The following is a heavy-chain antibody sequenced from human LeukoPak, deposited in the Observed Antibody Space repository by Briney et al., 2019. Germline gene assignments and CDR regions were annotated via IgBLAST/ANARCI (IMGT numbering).Heavy chain of an antibody. CDR3: TTTFPWIQLPYYFDY. CDR1: GFTFSNAW. CDR2: IKSKTDGGTT. D-gene: IGHD5-18*01. V-gene: IGHV3-15*01. Sequence: GRSLRLSCAASGFTFSNAWMSWVRQAPGKGLEWVGRIKSKTDGGTTDYAAPVKGRFTISRDDSKNTLYLQMNSLKTEDTAVYYCTTTFPWIQLPYYFDYWGQGTLVTVSS. J-gene: IGHJ4*02.